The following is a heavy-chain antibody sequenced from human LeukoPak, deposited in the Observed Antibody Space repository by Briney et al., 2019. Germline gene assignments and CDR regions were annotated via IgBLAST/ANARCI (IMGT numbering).Heavy chain of an antibody. V-gene: IGHV3-11*01. CDR3: ARGNYYDSSGYFY. J-gene: IGHJ4*02. Sequence: PGGSLRLSCTVSGFTVSSNSMSWVRQAPGKGLEWVSYISSSGSTIYYADSVKGRFTISRDNAKNSLYLQMNSLRAEDTAVYYCARGNYYDSSGYFYWGQGTLVTVSS. D-gene: IGHD3-22*01. CDR2: ISSSGSTI. CDR1: GFTVSSNS.